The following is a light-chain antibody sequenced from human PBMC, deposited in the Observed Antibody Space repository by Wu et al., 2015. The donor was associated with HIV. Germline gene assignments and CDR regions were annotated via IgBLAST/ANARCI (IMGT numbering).Light chain of an antibody. CDR2: DAS. Sequence: EIVLTQSPATLSLSPGRRATLSCRASQSIDSDLGWYQQRPGQAPRLLIYDASNRATGIPGRFSGSGSGTEFTLTISRLEPEDFAVYYCQQYGNSPLAFGPGTKVDIK. CDR3: QQYGNSPLA. J-gene: IGKJ3*01. CDR1: QSIDSD. V-gene: IGKV3-20*01.